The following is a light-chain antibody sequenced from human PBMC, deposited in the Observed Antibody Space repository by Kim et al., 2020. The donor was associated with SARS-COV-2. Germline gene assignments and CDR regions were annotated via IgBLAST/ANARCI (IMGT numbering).Light chain of an antibody. CDR3: QQSHTAPLLT. Sequence: ASVGDRVTSACRASQSINTYLKWDQQKPGKAPKLLIYAASTLQSGVPSRFSGSGSGTDFTLTISSLQPEDFATYYCQQSHTAPLLTFGGGTKLEI. CDR2: AAS. CDR1: QSINTY. J-gene: IGKJ4*01. V-gene: IGKV1-39*01.